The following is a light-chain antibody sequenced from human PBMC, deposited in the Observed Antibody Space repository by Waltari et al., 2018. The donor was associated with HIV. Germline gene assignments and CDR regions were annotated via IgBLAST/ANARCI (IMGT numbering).Light chain of an antibody. Sequence: EIVLTQSPATLSLSPGERANLPCSARQRVSSYLAWYQQNPGQAPRLLIYDASNRATGIPARFSGSGSGTDFTLTISSLEPEDFAVYYCQQRSNWPPEYTFGQGTKLEIK. J-gene: IGKJ2*01. CDR1: QRVSSY. CDR3: QQRSNWPPEYT. V-gene: IGKV3-11*01. CDR2: DAS.